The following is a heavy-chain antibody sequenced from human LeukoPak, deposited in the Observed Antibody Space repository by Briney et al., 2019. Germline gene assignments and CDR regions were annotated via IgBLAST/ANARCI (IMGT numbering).Heavy chain of an antibody. CDR2: IKTKTDGGTR. CDR3: TTLSIAAAGKRLDY. CDR1: GFIFSSYS. V-gene: IGHV3-15*01. J-gene: IGHJ4*02. D-gene: IGHD6-13*01. Sequence: GGSLRLSCAASGFIFSSYSMSWVRQAPGKGLEWVGRIKTKTDGGTRDYAAPVKGRFTISRDDSKNTLYVQMSSLKTEDTAVYYCTTLSIAAAGKRLDYWGQGTLVTVSS.